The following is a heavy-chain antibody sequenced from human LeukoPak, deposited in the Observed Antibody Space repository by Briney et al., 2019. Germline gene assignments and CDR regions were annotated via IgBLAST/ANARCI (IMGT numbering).Heavy chain of an antibody. J-gene: IGHJ4*02. D-gene: IGHD6-13*01. CDR1: GFTFSSYA. Sequence: PGGSLRLSCAASGFTFSSYAMHWVRQAPGKGLEWVAVISYDGSNKYYADSVKGRFTISRDNSKNTLYLQMNSLRAEDTAVYYCAKDSSSFDYWGQGTLVTVSS. CDR2: ISYDGSNK. CDR3: AKDSSSFDY. V-gene: IGHV3-30-3*01.